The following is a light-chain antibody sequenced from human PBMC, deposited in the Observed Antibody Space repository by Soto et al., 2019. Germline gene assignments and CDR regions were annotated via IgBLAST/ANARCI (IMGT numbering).Light chain of an antibody. Sequence: EIVMTQSSATLSASPGERATLSCWASQSVSSNLAWYQQKPGQAPRLLIYGASTRATGIPAKFSGSGSGTEFTLTMSSLQSEDFAVYYCQQYDNWPRTFGQGTTV. V-gene: IGKV3-15*01. CDR1: QSVSSN. CDR2: GAS. CDR3: QQYDNWPRT. J-gene: IGKJ1*01.